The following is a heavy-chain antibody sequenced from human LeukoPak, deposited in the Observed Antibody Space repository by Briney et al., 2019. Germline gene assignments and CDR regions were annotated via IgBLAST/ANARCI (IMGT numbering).Heavy chain of an antibody. CDR2: INTDGSTT. J-gene: IGHJ4*02. V-gene: IGHV3-74*01. CDR3: SRGMTYYYGSGKFDY. CDR1: GFTFSDYW. D-gene: IGHD3-10*01. Sequence: AGSLSLSCAASGFTFSDYWMHWVRQAPGKGLVWVSRINTDGSTTSYASPVKGGFTFSRDNAKNTLYLQLNSLRAEDTAVYYCSRGMTYYYGSGKFDYWGQGTLVTVSS.